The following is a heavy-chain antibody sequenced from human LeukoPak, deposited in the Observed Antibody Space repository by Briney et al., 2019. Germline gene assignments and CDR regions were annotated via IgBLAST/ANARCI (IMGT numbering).Heavy chain of an antibody. CDR2: INPYSGGT. D-gene: IGHD2-2*01. J-gene: IGHJ4*02. Sequence: GASVKVSCKASGYIFPNFYMHWVRQVPGQGLEWMGWINPYSGGTEYPQRFQGRVTLTRDTSISTAYMELTRLTSDDTAIYYCARGYQFGGILYFDYWGQGALVTVSS. CDR3: ARGYQFGGILYFDY. V-gene: IGHV1-2*02. CDR1: GYIFPNFY.